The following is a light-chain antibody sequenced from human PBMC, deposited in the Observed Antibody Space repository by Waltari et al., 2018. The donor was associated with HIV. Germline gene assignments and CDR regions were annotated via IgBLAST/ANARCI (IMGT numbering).Light chain of an antibody. CDR1: QSVGSK. CDR2: GAS. CDR3: QQYNNWPET. J-gene: IGKJ1*01. V-gene: IGKV3-15*01. Sequence: EVVLTQSPATLSVSPGERATLSYRASQSVGSKLAWYQQKPGQAPRLLISGASTRATGSPARFSGSGSGTEFTLTISSLQSEDFAVYYCQQYNNWPETFGQGTKVEIK.